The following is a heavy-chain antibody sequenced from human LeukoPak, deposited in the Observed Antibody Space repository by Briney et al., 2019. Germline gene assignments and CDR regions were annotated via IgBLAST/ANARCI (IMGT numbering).Heavy chain of an antibody. J-gene: IGHJ4*02. V-gene: IGHV3-48*03. CDR3: ARDPRGPDY. Sequence: GGSLRLSCAVSGFTFSRYEMSWVRQAPGKGLEWISHISPSGSTMYYVDSVKGRFIISRDNAKDSLYLQMNSLRVEDTAVYYCARDPRGPDYWGQGTLVTVSS. CDR1: GFTFSRYE. CDR2: ISPSGSTM.